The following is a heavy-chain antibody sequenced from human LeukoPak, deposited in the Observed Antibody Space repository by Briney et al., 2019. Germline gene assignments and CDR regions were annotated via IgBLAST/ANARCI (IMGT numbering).Heavy chain of an antibody. D-gene: IGHD1-1*01. J-gene: IGHJ5*02. V-gene: IGHV1-2*02. CDR1: GYTFTGYY. CDR2: INPNSGGT. Sequence: ASVKVSCKASGYTFTGYYMHWVRQAPGQGLEWMGWINPNSGGTNCAQKFQGRLTMTRDTSISTAYMELSRLRSDDTAVYYCARGLGRPGNWFDPWGQGTLVTVSS. CDR3: ARGLGRPGNWFDP.